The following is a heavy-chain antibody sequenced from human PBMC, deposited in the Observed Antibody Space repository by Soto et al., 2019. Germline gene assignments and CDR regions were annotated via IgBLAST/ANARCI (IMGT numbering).Heavy chain of an antibody. CDR2: ISWNSGSI. Sequence: EVQLVESGGGLVQPGRSLRLSCAASGFTFDDYAMHWVRQAPGKGLEWVSGISWNSGSIGYADYVKGRFTISRDNAKNSLYLQMNSLRAEDTALYYCAKDITGTEYYGRDVWGEGTTVTVSS. V-gene: IGHV3-9*01. CDR3: AKDITGTEYYGRDV. CDR1: GFTFDDYA. D-gene: IGHD1-20*01. J-gene: IGHJ6*04.